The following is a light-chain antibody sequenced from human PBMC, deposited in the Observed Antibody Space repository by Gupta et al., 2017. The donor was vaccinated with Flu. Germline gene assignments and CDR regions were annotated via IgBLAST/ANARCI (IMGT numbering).Light chain of an antibody. CDR2: AAS. V-gene: IGKV1-39*01. CDR1: QSISSY. Sequence: DIQMNQSSSSLSASVGDRVTITCRASQSISSYLNWYQQKPGKAPKLLIYAASSLQSGGPSRFSGSGSGTDFTLTIISLQPEDFATYYCHQNYSTPQSFGHGTKLEIK. CDR3: HQNYSTPQS. J-gene: IGKJ2*03.